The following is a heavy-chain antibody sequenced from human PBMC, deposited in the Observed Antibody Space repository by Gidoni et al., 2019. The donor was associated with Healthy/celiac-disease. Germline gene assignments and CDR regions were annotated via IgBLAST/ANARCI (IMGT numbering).Heavy chain of an antibody. CDR1: GFTFSSYS. J-gene: IGHJ4*02. V-gene: IGHV3-21*01. Sequence: EVQLVESGGGLVKPGGSLRLSCAASGFTFSSYSMNGVRQAPGKVLEWVSSISSSSSYIYYADSVKGRFTISRDNAKNSLYLKMNSLRAEDTAVYYCAREGYYDSSVDYWGQGTLVTVSS. D-gene: IGHD3-22*01. CDR3: AREGYYDSSVDY. CDR2: ISSSSSYI.